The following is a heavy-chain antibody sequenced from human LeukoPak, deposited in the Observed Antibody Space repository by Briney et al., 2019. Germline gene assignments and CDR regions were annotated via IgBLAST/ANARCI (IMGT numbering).Heavy chain of an antibody. CDR1: GGTFSSYT. V-gene: IGHV1-69*02. D-gene: IGHD2-2*01. CDR3: ARVATIDCSSTSCYDKEAGSYYYMDV. J-gene: IGHJ6*03. Sequence: GASVKVSCKASGGTFSSYTISWVRQAPGQGLEWMGRIIPILGIANYAQKFQGRVTITADKSTSTAYMELSSLRSEDTAVYYCARVATIDCSSTSCYDKEAGSYYYMDVWGKGTTVTVSS. CDR2: IIPILGIA.